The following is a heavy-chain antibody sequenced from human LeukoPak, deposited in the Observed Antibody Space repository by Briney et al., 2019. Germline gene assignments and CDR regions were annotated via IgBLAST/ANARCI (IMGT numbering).Heavy chain of an antibody. Sequence: GGSLRLSCTASGFTFSSYGMSWVRQAPGKGLEWVSAISSSGGSTYYADSVKGRLTISRDNSKNTLYLQMNSLRAEDTAVYYCAKGAWYNWNHYFDYWGQGTLVTVSS. CDR1: GFTFSSYG. J-gene: IGHJ4*02. D-gene: IGHD1-20*01. CDR3: AKGAWYNWNHYFDY. V-gene: IGHV3-23*01. CDR2: ISSSGGST.